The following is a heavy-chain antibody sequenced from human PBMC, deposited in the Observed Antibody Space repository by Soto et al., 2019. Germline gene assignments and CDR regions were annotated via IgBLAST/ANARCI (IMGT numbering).Heavy chain of an antibody. CDR3: ARSPRSSPYFDV. Sequence: ASVKVSCKASGYTFTGYYMHWVRQAPGQGLEWMGWINPNSGGTNYARKFQGKVTISAEKSINTAYLQWSSLEASDSAFYFCARSPRSSPYFDVWGQGALVTVSS. V-gene: IGHV1-2*02. CDR2: INPNSGGT. J-gene: IGHJ4*02. CDR1: GYTFTGYY. D-gene: IGHD6-13*01.